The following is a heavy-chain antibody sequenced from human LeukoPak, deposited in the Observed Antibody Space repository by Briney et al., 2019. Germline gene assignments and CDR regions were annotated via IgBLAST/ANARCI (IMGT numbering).Heavy chain of an antibody. CDR1: GYTFTSYG. J-gene: IGHJ4*02. V-gene: IGHV1-18*01. Sequence: ASVKVSCKASGYTFTSYGISWVRQAPGQGLEWMGWISAYNGNTNYAQKLQGRVTMTTDTSTSTAYMELRSLRSDDTAVYYCARDGKLEEEAGILDYWGKGTLVTVSS. CDR2: ISAYNGNT. CDR3: ARDGKLEEEAGILDY. D-gene: IGHD6-13*01.